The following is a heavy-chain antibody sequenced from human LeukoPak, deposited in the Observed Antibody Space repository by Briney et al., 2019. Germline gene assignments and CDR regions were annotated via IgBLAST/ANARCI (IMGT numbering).Heavy chain of an antibody. CDR2: ISGSGGST. V-gene: IGHV3-23*01. CDR3: AKESYGSGSYYNEFDY. J-gene: IGHJ4*02. CDR1: GFTFSSYG. D-gene: IGHD3-10*01. Sequence: GGSLRLSCAASGFTFSSYGMRWVRQAPGKGLEWVSAISGSGGSTYYADSVKGRFTISRDNSKNTLYLQMNSLRAEDTAVYYCAKESYGSGSYYNEFDYWGQGTLVTVSS.